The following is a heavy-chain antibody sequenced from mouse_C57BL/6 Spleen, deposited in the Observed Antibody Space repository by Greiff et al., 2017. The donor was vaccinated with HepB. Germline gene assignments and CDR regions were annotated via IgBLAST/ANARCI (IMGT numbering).Heavy chain of an antibody. J-gene: IGHJ4*01. Sequence: EVHLVDSGGGLVQPGGSLSLSCAASGFTFTDYYMSWVRQPPGKALEWLGFIRNKANGYTTEYSASVKGRFTISRDNSQSILYLQMNALRAEDSATYYCARFPAYYSNYEGYYAMDYWGQGTSVTVSS. CDR2: IRNKANGYTT. CDR3: ARFPAYYSNYEGYYAMDY. CDR1: GFTFTDYY. D-gene: IGHD2-5*01. V-gene: IGHV7-3*01.